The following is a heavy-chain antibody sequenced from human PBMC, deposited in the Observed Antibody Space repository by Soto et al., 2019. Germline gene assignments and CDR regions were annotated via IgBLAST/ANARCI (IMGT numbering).Heavy chain of an antibody. CDR1: GGSFSGYY. Sequence: SETVSLTCAVYGGSFSGYYWSWIRQPPGKGLEWIGEINHSGSTNYNPSLKSRVTISVDTSKNQFSLKLSSVTAADTAVYYCAGPLTYDVYYYYAMDVWGQGTAVTVSS. CDR3: AGPLTYDVYYYYAMDV. J-gene: IGHJ6*02. V-gene: IGHV4-34*01. CDR2: INHSGST. D-gene: IGHD5-12*01.